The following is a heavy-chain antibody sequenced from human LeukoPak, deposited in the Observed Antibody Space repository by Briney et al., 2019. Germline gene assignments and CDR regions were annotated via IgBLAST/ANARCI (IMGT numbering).Heavy chain of an antibody. V-gene: IGHV3-53*01. J-gene: IGHJ3*02. CDR1: GFTVSSNY. CDR3: ARVVPSTAYCGGDCYAPGAFDI. CDR2: IYSGGST. Sequence: GGSLRLSCAASGFTVSSNYMSWVRQAPGKGLEWVSVIYSGGSTYYADSVKGRFTIARDNSKNTLYLQMNSLRAEDTAVYYCARVVPSTAYCGGDCYAPGAFDIWGQGTMVTVSS. D-gene: IGHD2-21*02.